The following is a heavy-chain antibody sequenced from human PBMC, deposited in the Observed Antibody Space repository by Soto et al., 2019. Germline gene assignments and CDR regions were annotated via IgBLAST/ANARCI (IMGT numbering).Heavy chain of an antibody. CDR2: ISAYNGNT. CDR3: ARDSSITIFGVVTSYPGYFYGMDV. CDR1: GYTFTSYG. V-gene: IGHV1-18*04. Sequence: GASVKVSCKASGYTFTSYGISWVRQAPGQGLEWMGWISAYNGNTNYAQKLQGRVTMTTDTSTSTAYMELRSLRSDDTAVYYCARDSSITIFGVVTSYPGYFYGMDVWGQGTTVTVSS. D-gene: IGHD3-3*01. J-gene: IGHJ6*02.